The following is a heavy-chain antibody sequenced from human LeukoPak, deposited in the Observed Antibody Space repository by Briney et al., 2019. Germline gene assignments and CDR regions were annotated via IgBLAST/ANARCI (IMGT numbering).Heavy chain of an antibody. CDR1: GGSISTSTYY. D-gene: IGHD3/OR15-3a*01. CDR2: IYYSGST. V-gene: IGHV4-39*01. J-gene: IGHJ6*02. Sequence: PSETLSLTCTVSGGSISTSTYYWGWIRHPPGKGLEWIGSIYYSGSTYYNPSLKSRVTISVDTSKNQFSLRLSSVTAADTAMYYCARQQSDWASGPGMDVWGHGTTVTVSS. CDR3: ARQQSDWASGPGMDV.